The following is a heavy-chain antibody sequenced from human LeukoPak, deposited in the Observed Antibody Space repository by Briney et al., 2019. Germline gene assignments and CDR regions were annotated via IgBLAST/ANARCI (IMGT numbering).Heavy chain of an antibody. CDR1: GFTFDDYG. D-gene: IGHD1-26*01. Sequence: GGSLRLSCAASGFTFDDYGMSWVRQAPGKGLEWVSGINWNGGSTGYADSVKGRFTISRDNAKNSLYLHMHSLKSEDTAVYYCTPEMGAVDASDIWGQGTMVTVSS. V-gene: IGHV3-20*04. J-gene: IGHJ3*02. CDR2: INWNGGST. CDR3: TPEMGAVDASDI.